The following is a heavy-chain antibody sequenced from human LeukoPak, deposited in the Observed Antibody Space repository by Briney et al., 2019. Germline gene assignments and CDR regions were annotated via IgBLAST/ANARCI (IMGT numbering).Heavy chain of an antibody. V-gene: IGHV3-23*01. D-gene: IGHD6-13*01. Sequence: GGSLRLSCAASGFTFSSYAMSWVRQAPGKGLGWVSAISGSGGSTYYADSVRGRFTISRDNSKNTLYLQMNSLRAEDTAVYYCAKDPSSSWYENWFDPWGQGTLVTVSS. J-gene: IGHJ5*02. CDR3: AKDPSSSWYENWFDP. CDR1: GFTFSSYA. CDR2: ISGSGGST.